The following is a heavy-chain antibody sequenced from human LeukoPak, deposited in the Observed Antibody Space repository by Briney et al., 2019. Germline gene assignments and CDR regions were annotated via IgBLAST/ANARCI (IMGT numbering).Heavy chain of an antibody. CDR2: IYYSGST. CDR1: GGSISSYY. D-gene: IGHD5-18*01. J-gene: IGHJ4*02. CDR3: ARDRRQLDY. Sequence: PSETLSLTCTVSGGSISSYYRSWIRQPPGKGLEWIGYIYYSGSTNYNPSLKSRVTISVDTSKNQFSLKLSSVTAADTAVYYCARDRRQLDYWGQGTLVTVSS. V-gene: IGHV4-59*01.